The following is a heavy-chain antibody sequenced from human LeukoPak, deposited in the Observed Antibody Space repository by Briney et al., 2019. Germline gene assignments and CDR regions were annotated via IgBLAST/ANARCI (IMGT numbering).Heavy chain of an antibody. CDR1: GFTFSSYW. CDR2: IKPDGSEK. CDR3: ATKTSDWLDKAFDI. Sequence: QAGGSLRLSCAASGFTFSSYWMSWVRQAPGKGLEWVANIKPDGSEKSDVGSVKGRFTISRDNAKKSLYLQMNSLRAEDTAVYYCATKTSDWLDKAFDIWGQGTTVIVSS. D-gene: IGHD3-9*01. V-gene: IGHV3-7*01. J-gene: IGHJ3*02.